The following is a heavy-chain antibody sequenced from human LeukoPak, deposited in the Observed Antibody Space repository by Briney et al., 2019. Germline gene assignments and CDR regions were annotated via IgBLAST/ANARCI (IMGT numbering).Heavy chain of an antibody. CDR1: GGSISSGGYS. V-gene: IGHV4-30-2*01. D-gene: IGHD1-26*01. CDR3: ARGGSGSYSL. CDR2: TYHSGST. J-gene: IGHJ4*02. Sequence: SETLSLTCAVSGGSISSGGYSWSWIRQPPGKGLEWIGYTYHSGSTYYNPSLKSRVTISVDRSKNQFSLKLSSVTAADTAVYYCARGGSGSYSLWGQGTLVTVSS.